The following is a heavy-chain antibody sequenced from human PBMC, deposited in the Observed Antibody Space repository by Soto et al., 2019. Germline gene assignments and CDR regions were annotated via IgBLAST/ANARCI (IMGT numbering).Heavy chain of an antibody. V-gene: IGHV3-23*01. CDR1: GFTLSTYG. CDR2: ITGTGGNT. CDR3: ARIRGYWYGLDV. J-gene: IGHJ6*02. Sequence: PGGSLRLSCAGSGFTLSTYGMTWVRQAPGKGLEWVSAITGTGGNTYYVDSVKGRFTSSRGNSKNMLYLQMNSVRVEDTAVYYCARIRGYWYGLDVWGQGTTVTVSS.